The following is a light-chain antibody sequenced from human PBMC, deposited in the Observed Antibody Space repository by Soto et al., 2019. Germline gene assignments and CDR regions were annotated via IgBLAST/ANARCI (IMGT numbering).Light chain of an antibody. CDR2: GAS. CDR3: HQYGSSAWT. Sequence: IVVTQSPATLSMSPGERATLSCRASQSVSSSYLAWYQQRPGQAPRLLIYGASSRATGIPDRFSGSGSGTDFTLTISRLEPEDFAVYYCHQYGSSAWTFGQGTKVDIK. V-gene: IGKV3-20*01. CDR1: QSVSSSY. J-gene: IGKJ1*01.